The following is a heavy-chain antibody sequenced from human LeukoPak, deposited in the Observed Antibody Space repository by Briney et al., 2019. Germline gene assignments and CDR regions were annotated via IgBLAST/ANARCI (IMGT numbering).Heavy chain of an antibody. Sequence: SETLSLTCTVSGGSISGYYWSWIRQPPGKGLEWIAYIYYGGSTNYNPSLKSRVTVLLDASKNQFSLKLSSVTAADTAVYYCARWGTANYDFWSGYYTTYYFDYWGQGTLVTVSS. D-gene: IGHD3-3*01. CDR1: GGSISGYY. CDR3: ARWGTANYDFWSGYYTTYYFDY. J-gene: IGHJ4*02. V-gene: IGHV4-59*12. CDR2: IYYGGST.